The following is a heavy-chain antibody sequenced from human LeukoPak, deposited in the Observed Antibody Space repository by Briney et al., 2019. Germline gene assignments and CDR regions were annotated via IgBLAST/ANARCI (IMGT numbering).Heavy chain of an antibody. V-gene: IGHV3-23*01. Sequence: GGSLRLSCAASGFTSNSYATTWLRQGAGRGLEWVSTISGTSGTASYADSVEGRFSISRDDSKNTVYLQMTSLRVEDTAVYFCARVQPDNNDEYNWFDPWGQGTQVTVSS. CDR3: ARVQPDNNDEYNWFDP. CDR2: ISGTSGTA. J-gene: IGHJ5*02. D-gene: IGHD1-1*01. CDR1: GFTSNSYA.